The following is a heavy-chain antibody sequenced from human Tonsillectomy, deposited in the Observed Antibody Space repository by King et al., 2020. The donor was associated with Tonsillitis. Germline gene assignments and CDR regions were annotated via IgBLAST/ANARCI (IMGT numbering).Heavy chain of an antibody. J-gene: IGHJ3*02. CDR3: ARHPTNYYDSSGYSDAFDI. CDR2: NYYSGST. D-gene: IGHD3-22*01. CDR1: GGSISSYY. V-gene: IGHV4-59*08. Sequence: VQLQESGPGLVKPSETLSLTCTVSGGSISSYYWSWIRQPPGKGLEGIGYNYYSGSTNYKPSLKSRVTISVDTSKNQFSLKLSSVTAADTAVYYCARHPTNYYDSSGYSDAFDIWGQGTMVTVSS.